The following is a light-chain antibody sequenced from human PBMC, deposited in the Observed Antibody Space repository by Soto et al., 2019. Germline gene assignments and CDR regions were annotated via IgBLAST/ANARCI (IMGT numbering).Light chain of an antibody. CDR2: GAS. J-gene: IGKJ5*01. Sequence: EIVMTQSPATLSVSPGERATLSCRASQSVSSNLAWYQQKPGQAPRLLIYGASTRATGIPARFSGSGSGTEFTLTISSLQSEDFAVYYCQQYNNWRRTFGQGTRLDIK. CDR1: QSVSSN. V-gene: IGKV3-15*01. CDR3: QQYNNWRRT.